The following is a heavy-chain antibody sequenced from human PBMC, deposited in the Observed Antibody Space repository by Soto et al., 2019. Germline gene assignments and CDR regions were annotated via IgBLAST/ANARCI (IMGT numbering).Heavy chain of an antibody. CDR3: ARELGYCSSTRCYGNWFDP. V-gene: IGHV4-59*12. Sequence: SETLSLTCTVSGDSISSYYWSWIRQPPGKGLEWVGYISYTGSTIYNPSLESRATISLDTSKNQVSLSLNSVTVADTAVYYCARELGYCSSTRCYGNWFDPWGQGTLVTVSS. CDR2: ISYTGST. D-gene: IGHD2-2*01. J-gene: IGHJ5*02. CDR1: GDSISSYY.